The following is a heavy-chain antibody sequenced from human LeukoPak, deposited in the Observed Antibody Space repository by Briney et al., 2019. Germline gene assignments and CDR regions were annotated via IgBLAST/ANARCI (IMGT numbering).Heavy chain of an antibody. CDR1: GFTFSSYA. CDR3: LTYYYDSSGYTLDY. D-gene: IGHD3-22*01. CDR2: ISGSGGST. V-gene: IGHV3-23*01. Sequence: PXXSLRLSCAAXGFTFSSYAMSWVRQAPGKGLEWVSAISGSGGSTYYADSVKGRFTISRDNSKNTLYLQMNSLRAEDTAVYYCLTYYYDSSGYTLDYWGQGTLVTVSS. J-gene: IGHJ4*02.